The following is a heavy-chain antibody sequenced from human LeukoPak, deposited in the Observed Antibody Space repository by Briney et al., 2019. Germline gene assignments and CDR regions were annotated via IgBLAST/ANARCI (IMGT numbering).Heavy chain of an antibody. Sequence: GASVEVSCQASGYTFTSYDINRVRQATGQGLEWMGWMNPNSGNTGYAQKFQGRVTRTRNTSISTAYMELSSLRSEDTAVYYCARALVYCGGDCYLNYWGQGTLVTASS. CDR1: GYTFTSYD. D-gene: IGHD2-21*02. CDR2: MNPNSGNT. V-gene: IGHV1-8*01. CDR3: ARALVYCGGDCYLNY. J-gene: IGHJ4*02.